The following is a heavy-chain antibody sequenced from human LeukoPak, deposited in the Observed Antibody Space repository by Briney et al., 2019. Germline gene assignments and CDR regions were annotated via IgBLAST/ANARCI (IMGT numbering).Heavy chain of an antibody. D-gene: IGHD1-26*01. J-gene: IGHJ4*02. V-gene: IGHV3-23*01. CDR2: ISGSGRST. CDR1: GFTFSSYA. Sequence: PGGSLRLSCAASGFTFSSYAMSWVRQAPGKGLEWVSVISGSGRSTYYADSVKGRFTISRDKSKNSLYLQMNSLRAEDSAIYYCAKSVVNSGTYIPFDFWGQGTLVTVSS. CDR3: AKSVVNSGTYIPFDF.